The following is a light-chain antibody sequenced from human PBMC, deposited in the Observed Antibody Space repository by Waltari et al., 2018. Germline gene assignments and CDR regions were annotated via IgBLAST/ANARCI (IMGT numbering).Light chain of an antibody. Sequence: QSALTQPASVSGSPGQSITISCTGTSDDVGLIDFVAWFQQQSGEAPKLILHDVNRRPSGISDRFSGSKSGNTASRTIARLQPEDEGHYYCNSYTNNAALVFGGGTKLTLL. CDR2: DVN. V-gene: IGLV2-14*03. CDR1: SDDVGLIDF. J-gene: IGLJ2*01. CDR3: NSYTNNAALV.